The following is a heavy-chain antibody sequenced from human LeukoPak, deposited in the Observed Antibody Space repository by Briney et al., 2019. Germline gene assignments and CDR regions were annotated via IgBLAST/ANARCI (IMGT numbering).Heavy chain of an antibody. V-gene: IGHV3-7*04. CDR1: GFTFSNYW. D-gene: IGHD5-24*01. J-gene: IGHJ4*02. Sequence: GGSLRLSCAASGFTFSNYWMHWVRQAPGKGLEWVANIKQDGSDKYYVDSVKGRFTISRDNAKNSLYLQMNSLRDEDTAVYYCARAEEQRWGYVDYWGQGTLVTVSS. CDR3: ARAEEQRWGYVDY. CDR2: IKQDGSDK.